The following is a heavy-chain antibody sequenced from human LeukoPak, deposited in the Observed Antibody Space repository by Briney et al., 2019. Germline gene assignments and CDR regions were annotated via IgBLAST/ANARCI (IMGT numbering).Heavy chain of an antibody. V-gene: IGHV3-74*01. J-gene: IGHJ4*02. Sequence: GGSLRLSCAASGFTFSNYMMHWVRQAPGKGLVWVSRIKSDGITITYADSVKGLFTISRDNSKNTLYLQMNSLRAEDTAVYYCAKGGVAGTGYFDYWGQGTLVTVSS. CDR3: AKGGVAGTGYFDY. CDR2: IKSDGITI. D-gene: IGHD6-19*01. CDR1: GFTFSNYM.